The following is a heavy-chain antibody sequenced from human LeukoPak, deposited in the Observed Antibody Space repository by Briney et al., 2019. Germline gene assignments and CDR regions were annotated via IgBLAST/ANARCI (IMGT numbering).Heavy chain of an antibody. J-gene: IGHJ6*02. CDR1: GFTFSSYT. CDR2: ISGGGNT. Sequence: PGGSLRLSCAASGFTFSSYTMTWVRQAPGKGLEWVSTISGGGNTYYADSVKGRFTVSRDNSKKTLFLQMSSLRAEDTALYYCAKDSVGLPWSGDYGVDVWGQGTTVTVSS. V-gene: IGHV3-23*01. CDR3: AKDSVGLPWSGDYGVDV. D-gene: IGHD3-10*01.